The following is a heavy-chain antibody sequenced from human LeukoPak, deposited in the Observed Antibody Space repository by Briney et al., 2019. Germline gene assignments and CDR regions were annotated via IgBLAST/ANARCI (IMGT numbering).Heavy chain of an antibody. CDR3: GRPIRGILTCYFVGYFYY. J-gene: IGHJ4*02. V-gene: IGHV1-18*01. CDR1: GYTFTSYG. CDR2: ISAYDGNT. Sequence: GASVKVSCKASGYTFTSYGISWVRQAPGQGLEWMGWISAYDGNTNYAQKLQGRVTMTTDTSTSTAYMELRSLRSDDTAVYYCGRPIRGILTCYFVGYFYYWGQGTLVTVSS. D-gene: IGHD3-9*01.